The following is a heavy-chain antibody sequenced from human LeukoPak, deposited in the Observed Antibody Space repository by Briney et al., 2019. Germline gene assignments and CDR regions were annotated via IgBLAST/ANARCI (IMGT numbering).Heavy chain of an antibody. CDR1: GGSISSSDYY. J-gene: IGHJ5*02. D-gene: IGHD6-6*01. V-gene: IGHV4-39*01. Sequence: PSETLSLTCTVSGGSISSSDYYWGWIRQPPGKGLEWIGTIYYSATSYYSGSTYYNPSLKSRVTISVDTSKNQFSLKLSSVTAADTAVYYCAGTQGSSWHPFDPWGQGTLVTVSS. CDR3: AGTQGSSWHPFDP. CDR2: IYYSATSYYSGST.